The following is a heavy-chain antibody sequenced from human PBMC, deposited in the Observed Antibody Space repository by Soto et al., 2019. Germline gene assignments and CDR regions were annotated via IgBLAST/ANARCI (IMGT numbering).Heavy chain of an antibody. CDR2: ISACNGNT. Sequence: ASVKVSCKASGYTFTSYGISWVRQAPGQGLEWMGWISACNGNTNYAQKLQGRVTMTTDTSTSTAYMELRSLRSDDTAVYYCARLGGCSSTSCYLGIYYYYMDVWGKGTTVTVSS. CDR1: GYTFTSYG. CDR3: ARLGGCSSTSCYLGIYYYYMDV. J-gene: IGHJ6*03. D-gene: IGHD2-2*01. V-gene: IGHV1-18*01.